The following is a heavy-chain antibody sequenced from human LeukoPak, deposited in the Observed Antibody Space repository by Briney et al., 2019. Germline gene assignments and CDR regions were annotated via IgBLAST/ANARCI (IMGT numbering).Heavy chain of an antibody. J-gene: IGHJ4*02. V-gene: IGHV3-23*01. CDR1: GFTFSSYA. CDR2: IRGNGDRT. Sequence: GGSLRLSCAASGFTFSSYAMTWVRQAPGKGLGWVSTIRGNGDRTHYADSVKGRFTISRDNSKNTLYLQMNSLRGEDSAIYYCAKGQELDDGVFDSWGQGTLVTVSS. D-gene: IGHD1-1*01. CDR3: AKGQELDDGVFDS.